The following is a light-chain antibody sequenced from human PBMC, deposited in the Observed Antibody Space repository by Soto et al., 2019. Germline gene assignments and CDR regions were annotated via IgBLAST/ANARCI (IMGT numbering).Light chain of an antibody. CDR3: SAFTGTTYV. Sequence: QSALTQPASVSGSPGQSITISCTGTSSDVGGNKYVSSYQHYPGKAPKLMICDVSNRPSGVSNRFSGSKSGNTASLTISGLQAEDEADYYCSAFTGTTYVFGTGTKLTVL. CDR2: DVS. CDR1: SSDVGGNKY. V-gene: IGLV2-14*03. J-gene: IGLJ1*01.